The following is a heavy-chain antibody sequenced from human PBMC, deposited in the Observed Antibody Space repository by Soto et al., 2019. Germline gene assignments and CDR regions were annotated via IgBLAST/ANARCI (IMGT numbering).Heavy chain of an antibody. V-gene: IGHV4-4*02. Sequence: SGTLSLTCAVSAGSISSSNWWSWVRQPPGKALEWIAEISPSGSTNYNPSLKIRVIISGDKSKNQCSLKLSSVTAADTAVYYCARAPDYYGPGSYFSWGQRTMVTVSS. CDR1: AGSISSSNW. D-gene: IGHD3-10*01. CDR3: ARAPDYYGPGSYFS. J-gene: IGHJ4*03. CDR2: ISPSGST.